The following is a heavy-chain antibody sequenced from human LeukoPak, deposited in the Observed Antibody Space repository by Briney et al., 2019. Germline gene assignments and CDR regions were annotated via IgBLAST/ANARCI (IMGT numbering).Heavy chain of an antibody. CDR3: AGDYGDYEWQGRQY. J-gene: IGHJ4*02. V-gene: IGHV4-38-2*02. CDR2: IYHSGST. CDR1: GYSISSGYY. Sequence: SETLSLTCTVSGYSISSGYYWGWIRQPPGKGLEWIGSIYHSGSTYYNPSLKSRVTITVDTSKNQFSLKLSSVTAADTAVYYCAGDYGDYEWQGRQYWGQGTLVTVSS. D-gene: IGHD4-17*01.